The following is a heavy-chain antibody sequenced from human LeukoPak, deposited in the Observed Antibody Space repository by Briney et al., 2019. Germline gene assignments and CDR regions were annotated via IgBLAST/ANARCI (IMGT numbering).Heavy chain of an antibody. CDR3: ALTTDAFDI. D-gene: IGHD1-1*01. J-gene: IGHJ3*02. V-gene: IGHV3-9*03. CDR2: ISWNSGSI. CDR1: GFTFDDYA. Sequence: GGSLRLSCAASGFTFDDYAMHWVRQAPGKGLEWVSGISWNSGSIGYADSVKGRFTISRDNAKNSLYLQMNSLRAEDMALYYCALTTDAFDIWGQGTMVTVSS.